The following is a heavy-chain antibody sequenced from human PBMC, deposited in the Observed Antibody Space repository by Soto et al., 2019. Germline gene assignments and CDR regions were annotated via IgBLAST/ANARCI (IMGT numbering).Heavy chain of an antibody. V-gene: IGHV3-7*05. CDR2: IKQDGSEK. D-gene: IGHD2-15*01. Sequence: EVQLVESGGGLVQPGGSLRLSCAASGFTFSSYWMSWVRQAPGKGLEWVANIKQDGSEKYYVDSVKGRFTISRDNAKNSLYLQMNCLIAEDTAVYYCASFPQYCSGGSCFDLYYYYGMDVWGQGTTVTVSS. CDR3: ASFPQYCSGGSCFDLYYYYGMDV. J-gene: IGHJ6*02. CDR1: GFTFSSYW.